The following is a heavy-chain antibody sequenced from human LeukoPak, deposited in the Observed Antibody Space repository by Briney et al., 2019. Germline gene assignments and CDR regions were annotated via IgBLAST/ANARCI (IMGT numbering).Heavy chain of an antibody. J-gene: IGHJ5*02. CDR2: INHSGST. CDR3: ARGEPYCSSTSCSPEFDP. CDR1: GGSFSGYY. V-gene: IGHV4-34*01. D-gene: IGHD2-2*01. Sequence: SETLSLTCAVYGGSFSGYYWSWIRQPPGKGLEWIGEINHSGSTNYNPSLKSRVTISVDTSKNQFSLELSSVTAADTAVYYCARGEPYCSSTSCSPEFDPWGQGTLVTVSS.